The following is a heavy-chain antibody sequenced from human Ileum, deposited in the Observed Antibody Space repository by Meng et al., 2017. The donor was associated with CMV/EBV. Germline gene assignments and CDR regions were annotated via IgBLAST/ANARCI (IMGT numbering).Heavy chain of an antibody. V-gene: IGHV1-3*01. CDR1: GYTFTRDA. CDR2: INGGDGDT. CDR3: ARGVVGTGN. D-gene: IGHD1-1*01. Sequence: VYCKASGYTFTRDAVYWVRQAPGQGLEWMGWINGGDGDTKYSQKFQDRVTITRDISANIVYLELSSLRFEDTAMYYCARGVVGTGNWGQGTLVTVSS. J-gene: IGHJ1*01.